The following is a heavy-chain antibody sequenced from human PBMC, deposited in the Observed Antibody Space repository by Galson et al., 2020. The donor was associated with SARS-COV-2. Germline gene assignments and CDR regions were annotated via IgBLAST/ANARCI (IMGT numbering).Heavy chain of an antibody. CDR1: GFSLSTSGMC. J-gene: IGHJ6*02. CDR3: ARIRVEMATISYYYYYGMDV. V-gene: IGHV2-70*01. CDR2: IDWDDDK. Sequence: SGPTLVKPTQTLTLTCTFSGFSLSTSGMCVSWIRQPPGQALEWLALIDWDDDKYYSTSLKTRLTISKDTSKNQVVLTMTNMDPVDTATYYCARIRVEMATISYYYYYGMDVWGQGTTVTVSS. D-gene: IGHD5-12*01.